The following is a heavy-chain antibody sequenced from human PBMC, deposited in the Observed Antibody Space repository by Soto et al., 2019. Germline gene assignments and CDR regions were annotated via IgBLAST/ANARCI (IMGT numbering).Heavy chain of an antibody. Sequence: ASVKVSCKASGYTFTSYAMHWVRQAPGQRLEWMGWINAGNGNTKYSQKFQGRVTITTDTSTSTAYMELRSLRSDDTAVYYCARDKIDYDFWSGYTQTSGAFDIWGQGTMVTVSS. V-gene: IGHV1-3*01. D-gene: IGHD3-3*01. CDR2: INAGNGNT. CDR1: GYTFTSYA. J-gene: IGHJ3*02. CDR3: ARDKIDYDFWSGYTQTSGAFDI.